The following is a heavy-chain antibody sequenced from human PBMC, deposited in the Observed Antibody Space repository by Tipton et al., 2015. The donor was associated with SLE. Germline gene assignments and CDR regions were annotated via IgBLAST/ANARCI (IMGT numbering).Heavy chain of an antibody. D-gene: IGHD4-11*01. CDR2: IYYSGST. CDR1: GGSISSGGYY. CDR3: ARAPAYSNYVSWFDP. Sequence: TLSLTCTVSGGSISSGGYYWSWIRQHPGKGLEWIGYIYYSGSTYYNPSLKSRVTISVDTSKNQFSLRLSSVTAADTAVYYCARAPAYSNYVSWFDPWGQGTLVTVSS. V-gene: IGHV4-31*03. J-gene: IGHJ5*02.